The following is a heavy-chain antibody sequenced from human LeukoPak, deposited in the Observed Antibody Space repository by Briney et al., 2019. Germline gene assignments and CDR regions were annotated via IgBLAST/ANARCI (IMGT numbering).Heavy chain of an antibody. CDR2: VDAGATST. Sequence: PGGSLRLSCAASGFPVNKYEIHWVRQAPGKGLEWISYVDAGATSTNYADSVWGRFTLSRDNAQNSVHLQMNSLRDEDTAVYYCVRGRLPRPTKYFDSWGQGALVTVSS. J-gene: IGHJ4*02. CDR1: GFPVNKYE. V-gene: IGHV3-48*03. D-gene: IGHD2-21*02. CDR3: VRGRLPRPTKYFDS.